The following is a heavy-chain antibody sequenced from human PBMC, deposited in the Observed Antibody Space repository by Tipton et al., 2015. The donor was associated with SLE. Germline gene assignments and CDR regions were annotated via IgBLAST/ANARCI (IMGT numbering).Heavy chain of an antibody. CDR3: ASSGYSSGRYDY. V-gene: IGHV4-4*08. J-gene: IGHJ4*02. D-gene: IGHD6-19*01. Sequence: GLVKPSETLSLTCTVSGGSISSHYWSWIRQPPGKGLEWIGYIYTSGSTNYNPSLKSRVTISVDTSKNQFSLKLSSVTAADTAVYYCASSGYSSGRYDYWGQGTLVTVSS. CDR1: GGSISSHY. CDR2: IYTSGST.